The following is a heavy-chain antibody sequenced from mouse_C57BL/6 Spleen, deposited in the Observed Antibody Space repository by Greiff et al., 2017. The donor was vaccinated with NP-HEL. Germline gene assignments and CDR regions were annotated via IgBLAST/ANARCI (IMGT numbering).Heavy chain of an antibody. CDR2: IDPSDSET. J-gene: IGHJ2*01. V-gene: IGHV1-52*01. CDR3: ALDSSGYVGY. D-gene: IGHD3-2*02. CDR1: GYTFTSYW. Sequence: VQLQQPGAELVRPGSSVKLSCKASGYTFTSYWMHWVKQRPIQDLEWIGNIDPSDSETHYNQKFKDKATLTVDKSSSTAYMQLSSLTSEDSAVYYCALDSSGYVGYWGQGTTLTVSS.